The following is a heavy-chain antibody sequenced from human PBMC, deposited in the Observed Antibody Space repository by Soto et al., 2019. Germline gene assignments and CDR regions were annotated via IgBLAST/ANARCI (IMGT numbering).Heavy chain of an antibody. CDR1: GFTFSSYA. V-gene: IGHV3-64*01. D-gene: IGHD2-15*01. CDR2: ISSNGGST. J-gene: IGHJ4*02. Sequence: EVQLVESGGGLVQPGGSPRLSCAASGFTFSSYAMHWVRQAPGKGLEYVSAISSNGGSTYYANSVKGRFTISRDNSKNTLYLQMGSLRAEDMAVYYCARQGSGSYYFDYWGQGTLVTVSS. CDR3: ARQGSGSYYFDY.